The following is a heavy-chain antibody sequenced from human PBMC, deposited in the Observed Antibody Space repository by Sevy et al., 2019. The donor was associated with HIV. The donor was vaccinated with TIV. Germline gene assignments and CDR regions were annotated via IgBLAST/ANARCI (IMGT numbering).Heavy chain of an antibody. CDR3: AKVPEYYYGSAKGYFDS. V-gene: IGHV3-23*01. CDR1: GFPFSSYA. CDR2: ITANGAYT. Sequence: GGSLRLSCAASGFPFSSYAMGWVRQAPRKGLEWVASITANGAYTFYADSVKGRFSISRDNFRATLYLQMTSLRAEDTAVYFCAKVPEYYYGSAKGYFDSWGQGTEVTVSS. D-gene: IGHD3-10*01. J-gene: IGHJ4*02.